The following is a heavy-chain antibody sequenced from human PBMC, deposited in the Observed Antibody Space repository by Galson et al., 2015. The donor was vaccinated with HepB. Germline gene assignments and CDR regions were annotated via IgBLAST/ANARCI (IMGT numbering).Heavy chain of an antibody. CDR1: GFSLSTSGMC. CDR2: IDWDDDK. D-gene: IGHD2-2*01. J-gene: IGHJ6*02. V-gene: IGHV2-70*11. CDR3: ARGRVVPAAYGMDV. Sequence: PALVKPTQTLTLTCTFSGFSLSTSGMCVSWIRQPPGKALEWLARIDWDDDKYYSTSLKTRLTISKDTSKNQVVLTMTNMDPVDTATYYCARGRVVPAAYGMDVWGQGTTVTVSS.